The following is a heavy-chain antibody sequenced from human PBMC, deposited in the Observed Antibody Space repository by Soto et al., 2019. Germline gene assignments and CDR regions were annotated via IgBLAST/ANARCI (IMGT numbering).Heavy chain of an antibody. V-gene: IGHV4-59*01. CDR3: VGSLMSRAMESFDY. CDR1: AGSLSRYY. D-gene: IGHD5-18*01. CDR2: ISYTVDA. J-gene: IGHJ4*02. Sequence: SGTLSLTCIVSAGSLSRYYWGWVRQSPGEGLQWIAHISYTVDASYNPSLKSRVTISLDTSKNQIALRLMSVTAADTAVYYCVGSLMSRAMESFDYWGQGTLGTVPS.